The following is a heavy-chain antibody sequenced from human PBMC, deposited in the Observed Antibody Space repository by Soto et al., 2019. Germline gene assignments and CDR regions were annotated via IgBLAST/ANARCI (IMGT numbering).Heavy chain of an antibody. CDR3: AKPLDPAAGTSQDGFDV. V-gene: IGHV3-30*18. CDR1: GFTFSAYG. J-gene: IGHJ3*01. D-gene: IGHD6-25*01. Sequence: QVQLVESGGGVVQPGRSLRLSCAASGFTFSAYGMNWVRQAPGKGLEWVAVIAYDGSTEYYADSVTGRFTISRDNSKNTLYLQMNTLRADDTAVYYCAKPLDPAAGTSQDGFDVWGQGTMVTVSS. CDR2: IAYDGSTE.